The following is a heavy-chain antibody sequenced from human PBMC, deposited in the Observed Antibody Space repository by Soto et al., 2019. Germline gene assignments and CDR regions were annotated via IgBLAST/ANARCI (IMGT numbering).Heavy chain of an antibody. V-gene: IGHV5-51*01. CDR1: GYTFTNYW. Sequence: PGESLKISCKGSGYTFTNYWIGWVRQMPGKGVEWMGIIYPGDSDTKYTPSFQGQVTISADKSITTPYLQWSSLNASDTAIYYCAASIFYYGMDVWGQGTPVTVSS. J-gene: IGHJ6*02. CDR3: AASIFYYGMDV. CDR2: IYPGDSDT.